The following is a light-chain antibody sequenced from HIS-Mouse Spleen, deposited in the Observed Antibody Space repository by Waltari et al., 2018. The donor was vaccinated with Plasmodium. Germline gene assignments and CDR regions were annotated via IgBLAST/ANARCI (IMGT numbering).Light chain of an antibody. Sequence: SYELTQPSSVSVSPGQTARITCTGDVLAKKYARWFQQKPGQAPVLVIYKDSQRPSGIPELFSCSSSGTTVTLTISCSQVEDEAVYYCYSAADNNRVFGGGTKLTVL. J-gene: IGLJ3*02. CDR3: YSAADNNRV. CDR2: KDS. V-gene: IGLV3-27*01. CDR1: VLAKKY.